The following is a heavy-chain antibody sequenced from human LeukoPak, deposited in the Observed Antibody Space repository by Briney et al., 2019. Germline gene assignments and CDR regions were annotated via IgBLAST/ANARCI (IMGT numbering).Heavy chain of an antibody. J-gene: IGHJ3*02. V-gene: IGHV1-2*02. D-gene: IGHD3-3*01. CDR2: INPNCGGT. CDR3: ARDAGYDFWSGYYFVGPPGDAFDI. Sequence: GASVKVSCKASGYTFTGYYMHWVRQAPGQGLEWMGWINPNCGGTNYAQKFQGRVTMTRDTSTSTAYMELRSLRSDDTAVYYCARDAGYDFWSGYYFVGPPGDAFDIWGQGTMVTVSS. CDR1: GYTFTGYY.